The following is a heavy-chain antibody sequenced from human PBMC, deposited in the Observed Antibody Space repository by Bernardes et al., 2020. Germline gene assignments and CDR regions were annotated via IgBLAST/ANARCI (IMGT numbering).Heavy chain of an antibody. J-gene: IGHJ4*02. CDR1: GFTFDEYA. D-gene: IGHD6-19*01. Sequence: GGSLRLSCAASGFTFDEYAMHWVRQAPGKGLEWVSGISWNSGSGTYYADSVKGRFTISRDNSKNTQFLQMNSLSPEDTAVYYCVKDPSSSNGWYRFWGQGTLVTVSS. V-gene: IGHV3-23*01. CDR3: VKDPSSSNGWYRF. CDR2: ISWNSGSGT.